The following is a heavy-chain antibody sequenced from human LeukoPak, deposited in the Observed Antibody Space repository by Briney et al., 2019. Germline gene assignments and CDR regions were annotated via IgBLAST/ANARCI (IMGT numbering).Heavy chain of an antibody. Sequence: TSETLSLTCTVSGGSISSYYWSWIRQHPGKGLEWIGYIYYSGSTYYNPSLKSRVTISVDTSKNQFSLKVISVTAADTAVYYCARASVVYYYGMDVWGQGTTVTVSS. CDR1: GGSISSYY. V-gene: IGHV4-59*12. D-gene: IGHD2-21*01. CDR3: ARASVVYYYGMDV. CDR2: IYYSGST. J-gene: IGHJ6*02.